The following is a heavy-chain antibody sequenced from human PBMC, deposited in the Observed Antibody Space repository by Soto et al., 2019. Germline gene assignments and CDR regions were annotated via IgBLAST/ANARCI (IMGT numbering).Heavy chain of an antibody. V-gene: IGHV1-69*02. CDR2: IIPILGIA. Sequence: ASVKVSCKASGGTFSSYTISWVRQAPGQGLEWMGRIIPILGIANYAQKFQGRVTITADKSTSTAYMELSSLRSEDTAVYYCARGQLGTTVTTSLSDYWGQGTLVTVSS. CDR1: GGTFSSYT. D-gene: IGHD4-17*01. J-gene: IGHJ4*02. CDR3: ARGQLGTTVTTSLSDY.